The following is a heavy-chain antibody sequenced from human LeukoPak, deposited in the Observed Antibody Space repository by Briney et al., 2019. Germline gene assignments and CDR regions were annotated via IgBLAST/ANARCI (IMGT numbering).Heavy chain of an antibody. CDR2: IYYTGIT. J-gene: IGHJ4*02. CDR3: ASPGITTFDY. Sequence: SQTLSLTCTVSGASISGNSFYWGWVRQPPGKGLEWIGNIYYTGITYYNPSLKSRVTISVDTSKNQFSLRLNSVTAADTAIYYCASPGITTFDYWGQGTLVTVSS. V-gene: IGHV4-39*01. D-gene: IGHD3-10*01. CDR1: GASISGNSFY.